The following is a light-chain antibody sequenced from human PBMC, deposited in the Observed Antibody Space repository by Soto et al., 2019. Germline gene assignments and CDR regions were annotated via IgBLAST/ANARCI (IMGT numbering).Light chain of an antibody. J-gene: IGKJ3*01. CDR3: QHYGISVPIT. CDR2: GAS. V-gene: IGKV3-20*01. Sequence: EVVLTQSPGTLSLSPGERATLSCRASQTVANDYLAWYQQKPGQAPRLLIHGASSSAIDIPDRFSGGGSGTDFTLTISRLEPEDFAVYYCQHYGISVPITFGPGTKVEIK. CDR1: QTVANDY.